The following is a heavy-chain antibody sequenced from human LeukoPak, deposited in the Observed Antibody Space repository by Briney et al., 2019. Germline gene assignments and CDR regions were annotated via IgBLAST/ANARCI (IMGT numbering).Heavy chain of an antibody. CDR2: INHSGST. CDR1: GGSFSGYY. CDR3: ARHRLYGSGSYYRKNVYYFDY. J-gene: IGHJ4*02. Sequence: SETLSLTCAVYGGSFSGYYWSWIRQPPGKGLEWIGEINHSGSTNYNPSPKSRVTISVDTSKNQFSLKLSSVTAADTAVYYCARHRLYGSGSYYRKNVYYFDYWGQGTLVTVSS. V-gene: IGHV4-34*01. D-gene: IGHD3-10*01.